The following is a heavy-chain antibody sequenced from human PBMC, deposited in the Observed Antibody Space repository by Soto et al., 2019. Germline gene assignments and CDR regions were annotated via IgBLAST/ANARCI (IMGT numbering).Heavy chain of an antibody. CDR3: ARSFTKSRRGGVAFDY. V-gene: IGHV1-69*01. Sequence: QVQLVQSGAEVKKPGSSVKVSCTTSGGTISSFGMNWVRQAPGQGLEWMGGIVPIDGSTKYAEKFQGRVTITADASTSTVYMDLSSLRSEDTAVYYCARSFTKSRRGGVAFDYWGQGTLLIVSP. J-gene: IGHJ4*02. CDR2: IVPIDGST. CDR1: GGTISSFG. D-gene: IGHD3-3*01.